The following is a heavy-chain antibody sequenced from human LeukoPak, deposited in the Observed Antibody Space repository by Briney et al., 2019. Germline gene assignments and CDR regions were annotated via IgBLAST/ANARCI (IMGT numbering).Heavy chain of an antibody. Sequence: VASVKVACKTSGYTFANYGMHWVRQAPRQSLEWMGWINTGNGNTKSSQKFQDSVALTRDTSASTDYMELNSLSSEDTAVYCCARVPLSDSSGHYYPHWGQGTLVTVSS. V-gene: IGHV1-3*04. D-gene: IGHD3-22*01. CDR2: INTGNGNT. CDR1: GYTFANYG. CDR3: ARVPLSDSSGHYYPH. J-gene: IGHJ1*01.